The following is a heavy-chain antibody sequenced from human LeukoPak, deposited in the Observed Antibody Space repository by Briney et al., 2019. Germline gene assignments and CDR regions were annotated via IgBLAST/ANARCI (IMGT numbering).Heavy chain of an antibody. V-gene: IGHV3-30*18. CDR1: GFTFSSYG. CDR3: AKDPHSSGWYSDY. J-gene: IGHJ4*02. Sequence: GGSLRLSCAASGFTFSSYGMHWVRQAPGKGLEWVAVISYDGSNKYYAESVRGRFTISRDNSKNTLYLQMNSLRAEDTAVYYCAKDPHSSGWYSDYWGQGTLVTVSS. D-gene: IGHD6-19*01. CDR2: ISYDGSNK.